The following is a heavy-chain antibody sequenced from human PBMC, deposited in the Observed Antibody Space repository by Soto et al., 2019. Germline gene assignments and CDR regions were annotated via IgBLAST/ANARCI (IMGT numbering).Heavy chain of an antibody. CDR2: ISGSGGST. Sequence: GGSLRLSCAASGFTFSSYAMSWVRQAPGKGLEWVSAISGSGGSTYYADSVKGRFTISRDNSKNTLYLQMNSLRAEDTAVYYCANLRSDIVVVVAANNWFDPWGQGTLVTVSS. D-gene: IGHD2-15*01. J-gene: IGHJ5*02. V-gene: IGHV3-23*01. CDR1: GFTFSSYA. CDR3: ANLRSDIVVVVAANNWFDP.